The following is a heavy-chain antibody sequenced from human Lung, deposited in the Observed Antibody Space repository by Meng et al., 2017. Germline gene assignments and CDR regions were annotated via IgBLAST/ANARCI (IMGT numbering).Heavy chain of an antibody. J-gene: IGHJ4*02. CDR1: DYTFTGYG. D-gene: IGHD3-10*01. Sequence: QVQLVQSGPEVKKPGASVKVSCKASDYTFTGYGVSWVRQAPGQGLEWMAWLGAHDGDTSHAPKFQGRVTVSADRPTATAYMELRSLRSDDTAVYYCARGTPGRSYSDCWGQGTLVTVSS. CDR3: ARGTPGRSYSDC. V-gene: IGHV1-18*01. CDR2: LGAHDGDT.